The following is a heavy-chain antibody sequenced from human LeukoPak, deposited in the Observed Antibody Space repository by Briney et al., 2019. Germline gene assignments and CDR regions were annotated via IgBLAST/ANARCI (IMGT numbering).Heavy chain of an antibody. J-gene: IGHJ3*02. CDR1: GGTFSSYA. CDR2: IIPIFGTA. D-gene: IGHD1-26*01. CDR3: ASRYSGSYSDAFDI. Sequence: GASVKVSCKASGGTFSSYAISWVRQAPGQGLEWLGGIIPIFGTANYAQKFPGRVTITADESTSIAYMELSSLRSEDTAVNYCASRYSGSYSDAFDIWGQGTMVTVSS. V-gene: IGHV1-69*13.